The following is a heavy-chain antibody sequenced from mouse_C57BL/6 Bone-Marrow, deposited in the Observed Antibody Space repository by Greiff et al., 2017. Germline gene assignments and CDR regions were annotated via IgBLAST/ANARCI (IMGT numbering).Heavy chain of an antibody. V-gene: IGHV5-9*01. CDR1: GFTFSSYT. D-gene: IGHD1-1*01. CDR2: ISGGGGNT. Sequence: EVMLVESGGGLVKPGGSLQLSCAASGFTFSSYTMSWVRQTPEKRLEWVATISGGGGNTYYPDSVKGRFTISRDNAKNTLYLQMSSLRSEDTALYYCARLHCGSRYGFAYWGQGTLVTVSA. J-gene: IGHJ3*01. CDR3: ARLHCGSRYGFAY.